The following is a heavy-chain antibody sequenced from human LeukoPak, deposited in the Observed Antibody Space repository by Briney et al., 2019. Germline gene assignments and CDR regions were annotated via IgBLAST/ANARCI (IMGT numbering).Heavy chain of an antibody. J-gene: IGHJ4*02. CDR1: GGSISSSSYY. CDR2: IYYSGST. CDR3: TSDCNSSRCYFPVYY. D-gene: IGHD2/OR15-2a*01. V-gene: IGHV4-39*07. Sequence: PSETLSLTCTVSGGSISSSSYYWGWIRQPPGKGLEWIGSIYYSGSTYYNPSLKSRVTISVDTSKNQFSLRLSSATAADTAVYYCTSDCNSSRCYFPVYYWGPGTLVTVSS.